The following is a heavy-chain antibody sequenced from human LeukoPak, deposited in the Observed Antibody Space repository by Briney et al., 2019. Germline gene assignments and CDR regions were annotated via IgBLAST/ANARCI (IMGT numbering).Heavy chain of an antibody. CDR2: ISYDGSNK. CDR3: AREAFDSSGLPLDY. V-gene: IGHV3-30-3*01. CDR1: GFTFGSYA. Sequence: GGSLRLSCAASGFTFGSYAMHWVRQAPGKGLEWVAVISYDGSNKYYADSVKGRFTISRDNSKNTLYLQMNSLRAEDTAVYYCAREAFDSSGLPLDYWGQGTLVTVSS. J-gene: IGHJ4*02. D-gene: IGHD3-22*01.